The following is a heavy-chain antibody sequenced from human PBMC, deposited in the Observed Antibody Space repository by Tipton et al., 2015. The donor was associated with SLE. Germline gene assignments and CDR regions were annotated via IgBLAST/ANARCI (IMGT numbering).Heavy chain of an antibody. CDR3: ARRTSGYAPDY. V-gene: IGHV4-39*07. D-gene: IGHD5-12*01. CDR1: GGSITSSGFY. CDR2: IEYSGRT. Sequence: TLSLTCTVSGGSITSSGFYWGWFRQPPGKGLEWIGSIEYSGRTYYTPSLKSQLTISVDTSENQFSLKLNSVTAADTAFYYCARRTSGYAPDYWGQGTLVTVSS. J-gene: IGHJ4*02.